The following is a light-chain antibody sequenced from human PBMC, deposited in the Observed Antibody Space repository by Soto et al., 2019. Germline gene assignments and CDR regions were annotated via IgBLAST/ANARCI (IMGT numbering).Light chain of an antibody. CDR2: AAS. J-gene: IGKJ5*01. CDR1: QSVSSSY. CDR3: QQYGGSPPVT. Sequence: EIVLTQSPGTLSLSPGERATLFCRASQSVSSSYLTWYQQKPGQAPRLLISAASSRATGIPDRFSGSGSGTDFTLTISRLEPEDFAVYYCQQYGGSPPVTFGQGTRLEIK. V-gene: IGKV3-20*01.